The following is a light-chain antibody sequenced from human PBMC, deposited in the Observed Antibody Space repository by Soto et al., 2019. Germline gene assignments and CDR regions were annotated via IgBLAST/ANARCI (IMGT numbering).Light chain of an antibody. Sequence: DLQMTQSPSSLSASVGDRVTITCRASQSIANYLNWYQQKPGKAPNLLIYVSSPLQSRVPSRFSGSGSGTDFTLTISSLQPEDFATYYCQQSYSIPWTFGLGTEVEIK. V-gene: IGKV1-39*01. CDR3: QQSYSIPWT. CDR2: VSS. J-gene: IGKJ1*01. CDR1: QSIANY.